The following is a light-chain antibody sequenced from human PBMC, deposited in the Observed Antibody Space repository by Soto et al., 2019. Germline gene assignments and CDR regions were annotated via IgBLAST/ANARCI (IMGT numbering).Light chain of an antibody. V-gene: IGKV1-5*03. J-gene: IGKJ4*01. Sequence: DIQMTQSPSTLSASVGDRVTITCRASQSISSWLAWYQQKPGKAPKLLIYKASSLESGVPSRFSGTGSGTEVSLTSSSVQPDDFATYCCQQYNSYPLTFGGGTKVEIK. CDR2: KAS. CDR1: QSISSW. CDR3: QQYNSYPLT.